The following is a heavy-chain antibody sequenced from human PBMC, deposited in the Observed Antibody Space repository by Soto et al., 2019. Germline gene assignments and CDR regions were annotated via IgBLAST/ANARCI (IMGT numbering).Heavy chain of an antibody. CDR1: GFTFSTYS. J-gene: IGHJ5*02. CDR2: ISSGTPYI. D-gene: IGHD3-3*01. CDR3: ARAVQPWSGFTT. Sequence: EVHLVETGGGLVKSGGSLRLSCAAAGFTFSTYSMNWVRQAPGKGLEWVSSISSGTPYIYYADSVKGRFTISRDEAKNSLYLQMFSLRAEDTAVYYCARAVQPWSGFTTWGQGTLVTVSS. V-gene: IGHV3-21*01.